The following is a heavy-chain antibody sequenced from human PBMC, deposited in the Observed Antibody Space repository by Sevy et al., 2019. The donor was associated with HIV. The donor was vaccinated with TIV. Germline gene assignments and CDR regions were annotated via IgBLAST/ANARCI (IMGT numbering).Heavy chain of an antibody. D-gene: IGHD6-19*01. CDR2: MNPNSGNT. CDR3: ARAGSGWYDHYFDP. CDR1: GYTFTSYD. V-gene: IGHV1-8*01. J-gene: IGHJ4*02. Sequence: ASVKVSCKASGYTFTSYDINWVRQATGQGLEWMGWMNPNSGNTGYAQKFQGRVTMPRNTSISTAYMELRSLRSEDTAMYYCARAGSGWYDHYFDPWGQGTRVTVSS.